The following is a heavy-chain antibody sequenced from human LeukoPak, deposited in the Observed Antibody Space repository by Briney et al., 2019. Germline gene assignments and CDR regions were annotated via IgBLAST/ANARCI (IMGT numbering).Heavy chain of an antibody. CDR3: VKEGNGAFDI. Sequence: PGGSLILSCSASGCTFSSYVMFWVRQAPGKGLEYVSAVSSIGGSTYYADSVKGRFTISRDNSKNTLYLQMISLRPEDTAVYYCVKEGNGAFDIWGQGTMVTVSS. V-gene: IGHV3-64D*09. CDR1: GCTFSSYV. D-gene: IGHD2-8*01. CDR2: VSSIGGST. J-gene: IGHJ3*02.